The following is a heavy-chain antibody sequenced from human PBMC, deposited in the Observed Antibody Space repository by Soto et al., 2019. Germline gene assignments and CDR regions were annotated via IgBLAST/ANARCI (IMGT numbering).Heavy chain of an antibody. CDR3: ATSYSSGFNWFDP. D-gene: IGHD6-19*01. Sequence: ASVKVSCKASGYTLTELSMHWVRQAPGKGLEWMGGFDPEDGETIYAQKFQGRVTMTEDTSTDTAYMELSSLRSEDTAVYYCATSYSSGFNWFDPWGQGTLVTVSS. CDR1: GYTLTELS. CDR2: FDPEDGET. J-gene: IGHJ5*02. V-gene: IGHV1-24*01.